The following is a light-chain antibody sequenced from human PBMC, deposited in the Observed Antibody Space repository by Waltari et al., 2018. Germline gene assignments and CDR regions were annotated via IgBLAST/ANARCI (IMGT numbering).Light chain of an antibody. CDR2: DVS. CDR1: QSVGRS. Sequence: RATLSCRASQSVGRSLAWYQQKHGQAPRLLIYDVSTRATGIPDRFSGGGSGTDFSLTISRLEPEDFAVYYCQMYVRLPATFGQGTKVEI. CDR3: QMYVRLPAT. V-gene: IGKV3-20*01. J-gene: IGKJ1*01.